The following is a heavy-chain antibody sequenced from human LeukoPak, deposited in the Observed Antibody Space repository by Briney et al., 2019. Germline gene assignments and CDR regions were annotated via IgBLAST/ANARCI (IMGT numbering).Heavy chain of an antibody. CDR3: ARDNRELPNY. V-gene: IGHV3-48*02. D-gene: IGHD1-26*01. Sequence: GGSLRLSCAASGFTFSSYSMNWVRQAPGKGLEWVSYISSSSSTIYYADSVKGRFTISRDNAKNSLYLQMSSLRDEDTAVYYCARDNRELPNYWGQGTLVTVSS. J-gene: IGHJ4*02. CDR2: ISSSSSTI. CDR1: GFTFSSYS.